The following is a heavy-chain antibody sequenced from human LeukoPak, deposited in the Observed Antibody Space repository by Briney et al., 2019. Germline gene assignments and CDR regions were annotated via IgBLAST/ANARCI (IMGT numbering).Heavy chain of an antibody. Sequence: ASVKVSCKASAFTFTNYGISWVRQAPGQGLEWMGWISAYNGKTNYTQKLQGRVTMTTDTSTSTAYMELRSLRSDDTAVYYCAREGYFGSGIDYYYGMDVWGQGTKDTVSS. D-gene: IGHD3-10*01. CDR1: AFTFTNYG. CDR3: AREGYFGSGIDYYYGMDV. V-gene: IGHV1-18*01. J-gene: IGHJ6*02. CDR2: ISAYNGKT.